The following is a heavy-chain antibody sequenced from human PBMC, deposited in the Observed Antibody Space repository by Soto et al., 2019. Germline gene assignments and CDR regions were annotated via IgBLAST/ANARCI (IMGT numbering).Heavy chain of an antibody. V-gene: IGHV5-51*01. J-gene: IGHJ6*02. CDR3: ARMGGSGSYYYYYYYGMDV. Sequence: GESLKISCKGSGYSFTSYWIGWVRQMPGKGLEWMGIIYPGGSDTRYSPSFQGQVTISADKSISTAYLQWSSLKASDTAMYYCARMGGSGSYYYYYYYGMDVWGQGTTVTVSS. D-gene: IGHD3-10*01. CDR2: IYPGGSDT. CDR1: GYSFTSYW.